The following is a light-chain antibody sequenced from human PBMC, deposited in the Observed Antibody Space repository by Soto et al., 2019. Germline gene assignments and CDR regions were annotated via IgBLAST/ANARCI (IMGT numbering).Light chain of an antibody. J-gene: IGLJ3*02. V-gene: IGLV1-40*01. CDR1: SSNIGAAFD. CDR2: ANR. CDR3: QSYDRSLSGSWV. Sequence: QSVLTQPPSVSGAPGLKVTISCTGSSSNIGAAFDVHWYQQLPGTAPKLLIYANRNRPSGVPDRFSGSKSGTSASLAITGLQPEDEADYYCQSYDRSLSGSWVFGGGTKLTVL.